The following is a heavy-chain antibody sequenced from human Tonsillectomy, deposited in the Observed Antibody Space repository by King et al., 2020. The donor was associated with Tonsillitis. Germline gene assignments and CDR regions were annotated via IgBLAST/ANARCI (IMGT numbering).Heavy chain of an antibody. V-gene: IGHV3-7*03. CDR2: IKPDGSQK. D-gene: IGHD2-8*02. Sequence: VQLVESGGGLVQPGGSLRLSCAASGFTFGSSWMSWVRQAPGKGLEWVANIKPDGSQKNYVDSVRGRFTISIDSAKNLVHLQMNSLRAEDTAVYYCARELSWSGRDYWGQGTLVIVSS. CDR3: ARELSWSGRDY. J-gene: IGHJ4*02. CDR1: GFTFGSSW.